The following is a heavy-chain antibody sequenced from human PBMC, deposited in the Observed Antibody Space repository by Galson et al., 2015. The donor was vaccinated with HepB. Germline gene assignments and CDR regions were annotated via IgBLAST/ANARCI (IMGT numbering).Heavy chain of an antibody. V-gene: IGHV3-23*01. Sequence: SLRLSCAASGFTFSSYAMSWVRQAPGKGLERVSGISDSGGSTYYADSVKGRFTISRDNSKNTLYLQMNSLRVEDTAVYYCAKGIPYGDYCFDYWGQGTLVNVSS. CDR2: ISDSGGST. CDR3: AKGIPYGDYCFDY. J-gene: IGHJ4*02. CDR1: GFTFSSYA. D-gene: IGHD4-17*01.